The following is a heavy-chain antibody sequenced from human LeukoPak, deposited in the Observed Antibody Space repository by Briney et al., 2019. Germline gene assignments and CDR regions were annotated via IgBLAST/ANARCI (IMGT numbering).Heavy chain of an antibody. CDR2: IKQDGSEK. V-gene: IGHV3-7*01. CDR3: ARDDCSSISCYHNWFDP. J-gene: IGHJ5*02. D-gene: IGHD2-2*01. CDR1: GFTFSSYW. Sequence: GGSLRLSCAASGFTFSSYWMSWVRQAPGKGLEWVANIKQDGSEKYCVDSVKGRFTISRDSAKNSLYLQMNSLRAEDTAVYYCARDDCSSISCYHNWFDPWGQGTLVTVSS.